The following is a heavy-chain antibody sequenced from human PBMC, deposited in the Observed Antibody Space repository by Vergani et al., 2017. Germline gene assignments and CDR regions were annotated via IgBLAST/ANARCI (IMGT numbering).Heavy chain of an antibody. V-gene: IGHV4-59*13. CDR2: IYSTGST. D-gene: IGHD3-9*01. CDR3: ARVMYRDEGATGYRLEGMDI. CDR1: GGSFNTYY. J-gene: IGHJ6*02. Sequence: QVQLEESGPGLVKPSETLSLTCTVSGGSFNTYYWSWIRQSPRQGLEWIGYIYSTGSTNYNPSLNSRVTMSVDTSENQFSLKLRSVTAADTAVYFCARVMYRDEGATGYRLEGMDIWGQGTTVTISS.